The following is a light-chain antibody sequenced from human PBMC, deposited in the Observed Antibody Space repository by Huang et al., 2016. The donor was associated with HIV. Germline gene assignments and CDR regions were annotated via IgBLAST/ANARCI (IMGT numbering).Light chain of an antibody. CDR2: AAS. J-gene: IGKJ1*01. CDR3: QQSFATPQT. CDR1: QNIFSY. Sequence: IEMTQSPSSLSASIGDRVTINCRASQNIFSYLNWYKQKPGRSPDLLISAASSVRSGVPSRFSGSGSGTDFTLTINSLQPEDFATYFCQQSFATPQTFGQGTTVDIK. V-gene: IGKV1-39*01.